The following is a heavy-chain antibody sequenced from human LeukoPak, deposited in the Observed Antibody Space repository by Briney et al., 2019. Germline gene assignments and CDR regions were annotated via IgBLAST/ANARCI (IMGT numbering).Heavy chain of an antibody. Sequence: GGSLRLSCFASGFPFSDYLLTWVRQAPGKGLEWVANIKQDGSEKYYVDSVRGRFTISRDNTKNSLYLQINSLRAEDTAVYYCAKDSRMDVWGQGTTVTVSS. CDR3: AKDSRMDV. V-gene: IGHV3-7*03. CDR1: GFPFSDYL. J-gene: IGHJ6*02. CDR2: IKQDGSEK.